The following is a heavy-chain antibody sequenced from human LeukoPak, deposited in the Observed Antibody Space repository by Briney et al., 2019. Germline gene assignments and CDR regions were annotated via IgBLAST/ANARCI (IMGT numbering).Heavy chain of an antibody. CDR3: ARDQGSSSWNDAFDI. J-gene: IGHJ3*02. CDR1: GDSISSGNYY. D-gene: IGHD6-13*01. Sequence: SETLSLTCTVSGDSISSGNYYWGWVRQPPGKGLEWIGSIYYTGSTYQNPSHKSRVTISVDTSKNQFSLKLSSMTAADTAVYYCARDQGSSSWNDAFDIWGQGTMVTVSS. CDR2: IYYTGST. V-gene: IGHV4-39*07.